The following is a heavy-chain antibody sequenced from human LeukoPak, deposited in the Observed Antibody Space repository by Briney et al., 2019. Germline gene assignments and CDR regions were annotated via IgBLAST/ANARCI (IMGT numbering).Heavy chain of an antibody. CDR3: AKGRVYGDYYDY. V-gene: IGHV3-23*01. D-gene: IGHD4-17*01. CDR2: ISGSGIGGRT. J-gene: IGHJ4*02. Sequence: GGSLRLSCAASGFTFSSYAMSWFRQAPGKGQEWVSGISGSGIGGRTHYADSVKGRFTISRDNTKNTLYLQMNNLRVEDTAVYYCAKGRVYGDYYDYWGQGTLVTVSS. CDR1: GFTFSSYA.